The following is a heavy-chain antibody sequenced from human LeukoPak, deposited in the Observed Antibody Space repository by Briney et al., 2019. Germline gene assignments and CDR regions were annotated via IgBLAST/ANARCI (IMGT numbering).Heavy chain of an antibody. CDR3: AKDTLKYGSNYFHY. V-gene: IGHV3-43*01. Sequence: SVRGRFTISRDNSKNSLYLQLNSLRSEDTALYYCAKDTLKYGSNYFHYWGQGTLVTVSS. J-gene: IGHJ4*02. D-gene: IGHD6-13*01.